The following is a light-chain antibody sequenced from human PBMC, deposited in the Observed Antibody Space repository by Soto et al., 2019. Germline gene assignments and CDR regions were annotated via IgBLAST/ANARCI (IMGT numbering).Light chain of an antibody. Sequence: EIEMTQSPATLAVSPGKRATLSCRASQSVSSNLAWYQQKLGQAPRLLIYGASTRATGIPARFSGSGSGTEFTLTNNSLQSEYFAVYYCQQYNNWPGTFGQGTKLEI. CDR3: QQYNNWPGT. V-gene: IGKV3-15*01. J-gene: IGKJ2*01. CDR2: GAS. CDR1: QSVSSN.